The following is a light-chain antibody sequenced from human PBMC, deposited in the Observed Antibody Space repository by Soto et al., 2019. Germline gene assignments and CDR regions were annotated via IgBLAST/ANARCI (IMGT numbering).Light chain of an antibody. CDR1: SSNIGSNT. Sequence: QSVLTKPPSASGTPGQRVTISCSGSSSNIGSNTVNWYQQLPGTAPKLLIYRNVQRPSGVPDRFSGSKSGTSASLAISGLQSEDEADYYCAAWDDSLNGRVFGTGTKLTVL. CDR2: RNV. V-gene: IGLV1-44*01. CDR3: AAWDDSLNGRV. J-gene: IGLJ1*01.